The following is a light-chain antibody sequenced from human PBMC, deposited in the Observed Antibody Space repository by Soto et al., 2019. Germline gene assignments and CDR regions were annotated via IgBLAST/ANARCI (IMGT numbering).Light chain of an antibody. V-gene: IGKV3-15*01. CDR3: QQYDIATG. CDR1: ESVSTN. Sequence: EVVMTQSPASLSVSPGERATLSCRASESVSTNLAWYQQKSGQSPRLLIYAASTRATGVPARFSGSGSGTEFTLTISSLQSEDFAVYYWQQYDIATGFGGGTKVEIK. CDR2: AAS. J-gene: IGKJ4*01.